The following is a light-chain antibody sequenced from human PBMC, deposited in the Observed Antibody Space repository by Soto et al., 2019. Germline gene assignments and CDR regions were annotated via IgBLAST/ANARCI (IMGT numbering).Light chain of an antibody. CDR2: GAS. CDR1: QTITPTF. Sequence: EIVLTQSPGTLSLSPGERATLSCRASQTITPTFLAWYQQKPGQAPRLLIYGASSRATDIPARFSGSGSGTDLTRSISQLERDDFAVYYCQQFGVSPTFGGGTNVEI. CDR3: QQFGVSPT. J-gene: IGKJ4*01. V-gene: IGKV3-20*01.